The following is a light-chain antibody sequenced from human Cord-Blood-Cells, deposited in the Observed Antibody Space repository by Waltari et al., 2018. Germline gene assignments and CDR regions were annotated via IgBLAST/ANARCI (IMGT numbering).Light chain of an antibody. CDR2: DVS. J-gene: IGLJ3*02. V-gene: IGLV2-14*03. CDR1: SSDVGGYNS. CDR3: SSYTSSSTWV. Sequence: QSALTQPASVSGSPGQSITISCTGTSSDVGGYNSVTWYQQHPGKAPKLMIDDVSNRPSGVSNRFSGSKSGNTASLTISGLQAEDEADYYCSSYTSSSTWVFGGGTKLTVL.